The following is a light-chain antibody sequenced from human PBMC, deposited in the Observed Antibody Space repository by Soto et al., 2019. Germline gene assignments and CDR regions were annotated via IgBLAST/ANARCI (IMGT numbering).Light chain of an antibody. CDR3: QQYGSSGT. CDR1: QSVSSSD. J-gene: IGKJ1*01. Sequence: EIVLTQSPGTLSLSPGERATLSCRASQSVSSSDLARYQQKPGQAPRLLIYGASSRATGIPDRFSGSGSGTDFTLTISGLEPEDFAVYYCQQYGSSGTFGQGTKVDIK. CDR2: GAS. V-gene: IGKV3-20*01.